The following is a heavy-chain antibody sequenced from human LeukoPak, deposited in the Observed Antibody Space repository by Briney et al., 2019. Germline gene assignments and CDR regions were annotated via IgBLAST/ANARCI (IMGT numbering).Heavy chain of an antibody. D-gene: IGHD5-18*01. J-gene: IGHJ4*02. CDR3: ASRSGYSYGYFDY. CDR2: IYSGGST. CDR1: GFTFSSYA. Sequence: GGSLRLSCAASGFTFSSYAMSWVRQAPGKGLEWVSVIYSGGSTYYADSVKGRFTISRDNSKNTLYLQMNSLRAEDTAVYYCASRSGYSYGYFDYWGQGTLVTVSS. V-gene: IGHV3-53*01.